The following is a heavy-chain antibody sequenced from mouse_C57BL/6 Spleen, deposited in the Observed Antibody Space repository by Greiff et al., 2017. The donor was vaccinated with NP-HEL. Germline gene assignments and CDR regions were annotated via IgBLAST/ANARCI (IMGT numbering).Heavy chain of an antibody. Sequence: VQLQQSGPELVKPGASVKIPCKASGYTFTDYNMDWVKQSHGKSLEWIGDINPNNGGTIYNQKFKGKATLTVDKSSSTAYMELRSLTSEDTAVYYCARNSLTGTSYYAMDYWGQGTSVTVSS. J-gene: IGHJ4*01. CDR1: GYTFTDYN. D-gene: IGHD4-1*01. V-gene: IGHV1-18*01. CDR3: ARNSLTGTSYYAMDY. CDR2: INPNNGGT.